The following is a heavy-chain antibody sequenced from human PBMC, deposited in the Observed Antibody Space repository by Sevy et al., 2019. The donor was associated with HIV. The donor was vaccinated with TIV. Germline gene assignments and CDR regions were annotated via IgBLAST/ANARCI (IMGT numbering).Heavy chain of an antibody. CDR1: GFTFSSYG. V-gene: IGHV3-33*01. CDR2: IWYDGSNK. Sequence: GGSLRLSCAASGFTFSSYGMHWVRQAPGKGLEWVAGIWYDGSNKYYADSVKGRFTISRDNSKNTLYLQMNSLRAEDTAVYYCARGITMIVDDWGQGTLVTVSS. J-gene: IGHJ4*02. D-gene: IGHD3-22*01. CDR3: ARGITMIVDD.